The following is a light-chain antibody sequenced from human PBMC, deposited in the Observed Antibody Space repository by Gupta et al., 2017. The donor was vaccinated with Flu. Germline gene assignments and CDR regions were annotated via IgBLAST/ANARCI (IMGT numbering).Light chain of an antibody. Sequence: TSSLSASVGDRVTITCRASQSIAGYLNWYQQKPGKAPKLLIYAASSLQSGVPSRFSGSGSGTDFTLTISSLQPEDFATYYCQQRYSTPRTFGQGTKLEIK. CDR3: QQRYSTPRT. V-gene: IGKV1-39*01. J-gene: IGKJ2*01. CDR2: AAS. CDR1: QSIAGY.